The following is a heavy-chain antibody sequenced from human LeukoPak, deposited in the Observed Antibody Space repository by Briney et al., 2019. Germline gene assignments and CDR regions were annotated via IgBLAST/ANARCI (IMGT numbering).Heavy chain of an antibody. V-gene: IGHV4-59*01. CDR3: AGAPFGRNGFFDY. CDR2: VYRSGST. D-gene: IGHD3-10*01. Sequence: SETLSLTCTVSGGSISSYYWNWIRQPPGKGLEWIGYVYRSGSTNCNPSLKSRVTISVDTSKNQFSLKLNSVTAADTAVYYCAGAPFGRNGFFDYWGQGTLVTVSS. CDR1: GGSISSYY. J-gene: IGHJ4*02.